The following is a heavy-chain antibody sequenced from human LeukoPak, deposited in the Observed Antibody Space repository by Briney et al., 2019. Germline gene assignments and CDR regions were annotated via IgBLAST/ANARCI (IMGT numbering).Heavy chain of an antibody. D-gene: IGHD3-22*01. J-gene: IGHJ4*02. V-gene: IGHV1-2*02. CDR2: INPNGGGT. Sequence: GASVKVSCKASGYTLTGYYMHWVRQAPGQGLEWMGWINPNGGGTNYAQKFQGRVTMTRDTSISTAYMELSRLRSDDTAVYYCARDRGYYDSSGYFNFDYWGQGTLVTVSS. CDR1: GYTLTGYY. CDR3: ARDRGYYDSSGYFNFDY.